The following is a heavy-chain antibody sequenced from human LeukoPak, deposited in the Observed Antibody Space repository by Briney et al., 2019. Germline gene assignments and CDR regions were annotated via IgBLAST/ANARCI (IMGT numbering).Heavy chain of an antibody. Sequence: ASVKVSCKASGYTFTSYGISWVRQAPGQGLEWMGWISAYNGNTNYAQKLQGRVTMTTDTSTSTAYMELRSLRSDDTAVYYCARVTMVRGVFIGNDDYWGQGTLVTVSS. D-gene: IGHD3-10*01. CDR2: ISAYNGNT. V-gene: IGHV1-18*01. J-gene: IGHJ4*02. CDR3: ARVTMVRGVFIGNDDY. CDR1: GYTFTSYG.